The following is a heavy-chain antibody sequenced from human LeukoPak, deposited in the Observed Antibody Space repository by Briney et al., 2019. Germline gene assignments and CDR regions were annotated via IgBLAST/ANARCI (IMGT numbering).Heavy chain of an antibody. CDR2: MSGRGVST. V-gene: IGHV3-23*01. J-gene: IGHJ4*02. CDR3: AKDCNGGNCYIDY. D-gene: IGHD2-15*01. CDR1: GFTFTNYA. Sequence: GGSLRLSCAASGFTFTNYAMSWVRQAPGKGLEWVSVMSGRGVSTYYADSVKGRFTISSDNSKNTLYLQMNSLRAEDTAIYYCAKDCNGGNCYIDYWGQGTLVTVAS.